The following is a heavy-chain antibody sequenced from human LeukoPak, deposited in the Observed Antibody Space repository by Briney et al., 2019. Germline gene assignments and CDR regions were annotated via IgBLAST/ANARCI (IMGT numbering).Heavy chain of an antibody. CDR1: GGSISSSNW. CDR2: IYHSGST. D-gene: IGHD3-22*01. Sequence: SGTLSLACAVSGGSISSSNWWSWVRQPRRKGLEWIGEIYHSGSTNYNPSIKRRVTISVDKSKNQFSLKLSSMTAANTAVYYCARGRQADYYDSSGYNWFDPWGQGTLVTVSS. J-gene: IGHJ5*02. V-gene: IGHV4-4*02. CDR3: ARGRQADYYDSSGYNWFDP.